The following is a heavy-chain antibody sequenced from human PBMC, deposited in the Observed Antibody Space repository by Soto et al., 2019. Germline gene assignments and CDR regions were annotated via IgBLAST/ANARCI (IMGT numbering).Heavy chain of an antibody. CDR3: TTQVHSLTIFGVVIYGMDV. Sequence: GGSLRLSCAASGFTFSNAWMNWVRQAPGKGLEWVGRIKSKTDGGTTDYAAPVKGRFTISRDDSKNTLYLQMNSLKTEDTAVYYCTTQVHSLTIFGVVIYGMDVWGQGTTVTVSS. D-gene: IGHD3-3*01. J-gene: IGHJ6*02. V-gene: IGHV3-15*07. CDR1: GFTFSNAW. CDR2: IKSKTDGGTT.